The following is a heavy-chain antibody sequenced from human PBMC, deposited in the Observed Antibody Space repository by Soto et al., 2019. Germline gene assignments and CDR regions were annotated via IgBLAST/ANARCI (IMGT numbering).Heavy chain of an antibody. CDR1: GGSISSGDYY. CDR2: IYYSGST. Sequence: SETLSLTCTVSGGSISSGDYYWSWIRQPPGKGLEWIGYIYYSGSTYYNPSLKSRVTISVDTSKNQFSLKLSSVTAADTAVYYCARDGLPAYSNSYNWFDPWGQGTLVTVS. D-gene: IGHD4-4*01. J-gene: IGHJ5*02. V-gene: IGHV4-30-4*01. CDR3: ARDGLPAYSNSYNWFDP.